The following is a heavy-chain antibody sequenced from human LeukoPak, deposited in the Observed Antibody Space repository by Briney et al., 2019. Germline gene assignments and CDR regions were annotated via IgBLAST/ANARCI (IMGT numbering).Heavy chain of an antibody. CDR3: AREVWYYDSSGYYGYYFDY. CDR1: GYTFTGYY. Sequence: ASVKVSCKASGYTFTGYYMHWVRQAPGQGLEWMGWINPNSGGTNYAQKFQGRVTMTRDTSISTAYMELSRLRSDDTAVYYCAREVWYYDSSGYYGYYFDYWGQETLVTVFS. V-gene: IGHV1-2*02. J-gene: IGHJ4*02. CDR2: INPNSGGT. D-gene: IGHD3-22*01.